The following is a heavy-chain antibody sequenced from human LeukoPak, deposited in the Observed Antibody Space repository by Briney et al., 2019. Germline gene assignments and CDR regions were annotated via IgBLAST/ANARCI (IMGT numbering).Heavy chain of an antibody. Sequence: GGSLRLSCAASGFTFSSYAMSWVRQAPGKGLEWVSAISGSGGSTYYADSVKGRFTISRDNSKSTPYLQMNSLRAEDTAVYYCAKARVAVAGITYFDYWGQGTLVTVSS. CDR3: AKARVAVAGITYFDY. CDR1: GFTFSSYA. V-gene: IGHV3-23*01. D-gene: IGHD6-19*01. J-gene: IGHJ4*02. CDR2: ISGSGGST.